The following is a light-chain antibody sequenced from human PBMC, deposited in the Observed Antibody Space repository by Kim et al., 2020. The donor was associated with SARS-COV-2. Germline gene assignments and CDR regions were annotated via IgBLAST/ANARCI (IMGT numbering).Light chain of an antibody. CDR3: QQSIGSTWT. J-gene: IGKJ1*01. Sequence: DIQMTQSPSSLSASIGDRVTITCRASQSIRSHLNWYQQKPGKAPKLLIYAASSLQSGVPSRFSGSGSGTDFTLTISSLQPEDFATYYCQQSIGSTWTFGQGTKVDIK. CDR1: QSIRSH. CDR2: AAS. V-gene: IGKV1-39*01.